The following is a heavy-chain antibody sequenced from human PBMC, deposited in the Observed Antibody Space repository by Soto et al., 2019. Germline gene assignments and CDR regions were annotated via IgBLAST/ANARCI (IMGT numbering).Heavy chain of an antibody. J-gene: IGHJ6*02. CDR3: ARDLGGSGSVNAPPRLYYYYYGMDV. CDR1: GFTFSSYA. V-gene: IGHV3-30-3*01. D-gene: IGHD3-10*01. CDR2: ISYDGSNK. Sequence: LRLSCAASGFTFSSYAMHWVRQAPGKGLEWVAVISYDGSNKYYADSVKGRFTTSRDNSKNTLYLQMNSLRAEDTAVYYCARDLGGSGSVNAPPRLYYYYYGMDVWGQGTTVTVSS.